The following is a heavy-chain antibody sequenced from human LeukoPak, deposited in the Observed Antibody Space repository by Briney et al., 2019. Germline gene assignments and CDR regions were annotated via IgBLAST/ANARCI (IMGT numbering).Heavy chain of an antibody. CDR3: ARASRPGGDSSGYDFDY. Sequence: SATLSLTCTVSGGSIGSYYWSWIRQPPGKGLEWIGYIYYSGSTNYNPSLKSRVTISVDTSKNQFSLKLSSVTAADTAVYYCARASRPGGDSSGYDFDYWGQGTLVTVSS. CDR2: IYYSGST. J-gene: IGHJ4*02. V-gene: IGHV4-59*08. CDR1: GGSIGSYY. D-gene: IGHD3-22*01.